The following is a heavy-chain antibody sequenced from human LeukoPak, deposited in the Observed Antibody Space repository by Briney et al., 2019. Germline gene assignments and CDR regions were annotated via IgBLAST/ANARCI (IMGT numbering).Heavy chain of an antibody. V-gene: IGHV4-39*01. CDR2: IYYSGST. Sequence: SETLSLTCTVSGGSISSSSYYWGWIRQPPGKGLEWIGSIYYSGSTYYNPSLKSRVTISVDTSKNQFSLKLSSVTAADTAVYYRARHPAYYYDSSGYYGDWFDPWGQGTLVTVSS. CDR3: ARHPAYYYDSSGYYGDWFDP. D-gene: IGHD3-22*01. J-gene: IGHJ5*02. CDR1: GGSISSSSYY.